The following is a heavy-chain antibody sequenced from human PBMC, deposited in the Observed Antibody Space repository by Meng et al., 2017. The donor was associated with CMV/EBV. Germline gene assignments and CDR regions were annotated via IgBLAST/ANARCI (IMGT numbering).Heavy chain of an antibody. CDR1: GFTFSSYS. D-gene: IGHD2-2*01. J-gene: IGHJ6*02. V-gene: IGHV3-48*04. Sequence: GESLKISCAASGFTFSSYSMNWVRQAPGKGLEWVSYISSSSSTIYYADSVKGRFTIPRDNAKNSLYLQMNSLRAEDTAVYYCARVNIVVVPAAIDGSSFSYYGMDVWGQGTTVTVSS. CDR3: ARVNIVVVPAAIDGSSFSYYGMDV. CDR2: ISSSSSTI.